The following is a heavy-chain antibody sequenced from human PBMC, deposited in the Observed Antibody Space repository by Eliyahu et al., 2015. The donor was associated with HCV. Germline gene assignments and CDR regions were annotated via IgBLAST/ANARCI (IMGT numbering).Heavy chain of an antibody. J-gene: IGHJ5*02. CDR3: ASGGGGIAVAGTGGWFDP. V-gene: IGHV4-59*01. CDR1: GGXIPTXX. CDR2: IHYSGST. Sequence: QVQLQESGPGLVXPSGTLSLTCPVSGGXIPTXXWSWIRQPPGKGLEWIGYIHYSGSTNYNPXLKSRLTISVDTSKNQFSLNLTSVTAADTAVYYCASGGGGIAVAGTGGWFDPWGQGTLVTVSS. D-gene: IGHD6-19*01.